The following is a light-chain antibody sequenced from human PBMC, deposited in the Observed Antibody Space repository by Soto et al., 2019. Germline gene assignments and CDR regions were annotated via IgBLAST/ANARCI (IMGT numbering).Light chain of an antibody. J-gene: IGKJ5*01. CDR2: SSS. V-gene: IGKV3-20*01. CDR3: QQYGTWIT. Sequence: EIVLTQSPATLSLSPGERVSLSCGASQWFSGKNLAWYQQKPGQPPRLLIYSSSVRASGVPDRFRGSGSGTDFTLTITRLEPEDFPVYYCQQYGTWITFGQGTRLETK. CDR1: QWFSGKN.